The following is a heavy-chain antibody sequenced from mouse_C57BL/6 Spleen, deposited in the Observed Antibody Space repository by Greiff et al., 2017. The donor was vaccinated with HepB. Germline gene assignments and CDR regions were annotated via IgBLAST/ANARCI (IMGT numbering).Heavy chain of an antibody. Sequence: EVKLMESGGGLVKPGGFLKPSCAASGFTFSDYGMHWVRQAPEKGLEWVAYISSGSSTIYYADTVKGRFTISRDNAKNTLFLQMTSLRSEDTAMYYCARPDYYGSSYAMDYWGQGTSVTVSS. V-gene: IGHV5-17*01. CDR3: ARPDYYGSSYAMDY. CDR1: GFTFSDYG. D-gene: IGHD1-1*01. CDR2: ISSGSSTI. J-gene: IGHJ4*01.